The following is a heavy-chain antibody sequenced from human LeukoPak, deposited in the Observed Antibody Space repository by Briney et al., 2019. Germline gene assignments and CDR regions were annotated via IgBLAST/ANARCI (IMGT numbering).Heavy chain of an antibody. CDR1: GYTFTGYY. CDR3: ARDSKYSGSYYGTDP. V-gene: IGHV1-2*02. D-gene: IGHD1-26*01. CDR2: INPNSGGT. Sequence: ASVKVSCKASGYTFTGYYMHWVRQAPGQGLEWMGWINPNSGGTNYAQKFQGRVTMTRDTSISTAYMELSRLRSDDTAVYYCARDSKYSGSYYGTDPWGQGTLVTVSS. J-gene: IGHJ5*02.